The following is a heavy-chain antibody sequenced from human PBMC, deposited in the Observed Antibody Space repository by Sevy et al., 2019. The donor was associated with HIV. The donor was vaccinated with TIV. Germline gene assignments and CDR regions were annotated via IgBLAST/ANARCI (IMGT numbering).Heavy chain of an antibody. J-gene: IGHJ4*02. CDR1: GFTFSSYA. Sequence: GGSLRLSCAASGFTFSSYAMHWVRQAPGKGLEWVAVISYDGSNKYYADSVKGRFTISRDNSKNTLYLRMNSLRAEDTAVYYCARDVGATTKSQWLTEYYFDYWGQGTLVTVSS. V-gene: IGHV3-30-3*01. CDR2: ISYDGSNK. CDR3: ARDVGATTKSQWLTEYYFDY. D-gene: IGHD6-19*01.